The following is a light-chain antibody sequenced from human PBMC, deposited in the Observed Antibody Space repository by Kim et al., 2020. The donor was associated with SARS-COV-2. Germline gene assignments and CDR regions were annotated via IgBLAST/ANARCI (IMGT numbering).Light chain of an antibody. CDR2: DAS. CDR3: QQYDNLPLT. Sequence: ASGGDRVTITCQASQEISNYLNWYQQKPARAPKPLIYDASNLETGVPSRFSGSGSGTDFTFTISSLQPEDIATYYCQQYDNLPLTFGRGTRLEIK. J-gene: IGKJ5*01. CDR1: QEISNY. V-gene: IGKV1-33*01.